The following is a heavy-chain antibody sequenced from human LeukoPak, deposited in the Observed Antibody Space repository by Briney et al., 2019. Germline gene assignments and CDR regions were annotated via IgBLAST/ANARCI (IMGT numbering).Heavy chain of an antibody. V-gene: IGHV1-2*02. Sequence: ASVKVSCKASGYTFTGYYIHWVRQAPGQGLEWMGWINPNSGGTNYAQKFRGRVTMTRDTSISTAYMELSRLKSDDTAVYYCARGSFSADAPLVLDYFHHWGQGTLVTVSS. D-gene: IGHD5-18*01. CDR3: ARGSFSADAPLVLDYFHH. CDR2: INPNSGGT. CDR1: GYTFTGYY. J-gene: IGHJ1*01.